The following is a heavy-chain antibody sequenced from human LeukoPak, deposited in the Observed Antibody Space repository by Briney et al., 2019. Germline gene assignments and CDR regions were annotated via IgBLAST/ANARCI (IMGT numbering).Heavy chain of an antibody. CDR3: AREKGPIFGSLNWFDP. CDR2: IYSGGST. D-gene: IGHD3-3*01. CDR1: GFTVSSNY. Sequence: GGSLRLSCAASGFTVSSNYMSWFRQAPGKGLEWVSVIYSGGSTYYADSVKGRFTISRDNSKNTLYLQMNSLRAEDTAVYYCAREKGPIFGSLNWFDPWGQGTLVTVSS. J-gene: IGHJ5*02. V-gene: IGHV3-53*01.